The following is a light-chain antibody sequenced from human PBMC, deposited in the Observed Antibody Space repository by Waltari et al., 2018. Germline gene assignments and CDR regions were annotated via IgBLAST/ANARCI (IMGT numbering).Light chain of an antibody. J-gene: IGLJ2*01. CDR1: SSDVGGYNH. CDR3: SSYTNRNTLI. V-gene: IGLV2-14*01. Sequence: QSALTQPASVSGSPGQSITISCTGTSSDVGGYNHVSWYQQHKGNVPKLILYDVSERPAGVSDLFSGYNSCHTASLTIVGFQAEDETDYYCSSYTNRNTLIFGRGTKLTVL. CDR2: DVS.